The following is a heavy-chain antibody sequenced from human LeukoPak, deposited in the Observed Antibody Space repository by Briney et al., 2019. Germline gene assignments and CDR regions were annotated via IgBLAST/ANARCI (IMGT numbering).Heavy chain of an antibody. V-gene: IGHV3-7*05. CDR2: INKDGSEK. Sequence: PGGSLRLSCAASGFTFSNYYMSWVRQAPGKGLEWVSNINKDGSEKYYVDSVKGRFTISRDNAKNSLSLQMNSLRAEDTAVYYCARDLLHNFDYWGQGTLVTVSS. D-gene: IGHD5-18*01. J-gene: IGHJ4*02. CDR3: ARDLLHNFDY. CDR1: GFTFSNYY.